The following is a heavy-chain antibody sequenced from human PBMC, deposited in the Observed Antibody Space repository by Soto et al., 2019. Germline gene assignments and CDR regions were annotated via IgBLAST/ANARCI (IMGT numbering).Heavy chain of an antibody. D-gene: IGHD6-19*01. Sequence: GGSLRLSCAASGFTFSSYAMSWVRQAPGKGLEWVSAISGSGGSTYYADSVKGRFTISRDNSKNTLYLQMNSLRAEDTAVYYCAKGRSGQEQWLVTHYWGQGTLVTVSS. CDR3: AKGRSGQEQWLVTHY. V-gene: IGHV3-23*01. J-gene: IGHJ4*02. CDR2: ISGSGGST. CDR1: GFTFSSYA.